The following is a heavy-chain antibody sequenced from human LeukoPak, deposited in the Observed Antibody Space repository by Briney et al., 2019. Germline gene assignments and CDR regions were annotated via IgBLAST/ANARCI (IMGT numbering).Heavy chain of an antibody. CDR2: ISSGSTI. J-gene: IGHJ4*02. CDR3: ASGQDYSFDY. V-gene: IGHV3-48*03. D-gene: IGHD3-10*01. Sequence: SGGSLRLSCAASGFTFSSYDMNWVRQAPGKGLEWVSYISSGSTIYYAGSVKGRFTISRDNAKNSLYLQMNSLRAEDTAVYYCASGQDYSFDYWGQGTLVTVSS. CDR1: GFTFSSYD.